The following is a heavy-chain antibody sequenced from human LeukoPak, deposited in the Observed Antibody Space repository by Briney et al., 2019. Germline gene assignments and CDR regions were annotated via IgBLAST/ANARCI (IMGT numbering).Heavy chain of an antibody. J-gene: IGHJ4*02. V-gene: IGHV3-66*01. CDR3: ARDLGYGRYFFDH. CDR1: GFTVSSKY. CDR2: IYSGGST. D-gene: IGHD5-18*01. Sequence: PGGSLRLSCAASGFTVSSKYMSWVRQAPGKGLEWVSVIYSGGSTYYADSVKGRFTISRDNSMNTLYLQMNSLRAEDTAVYYCARDLGYGRYFFDHWGQGTLVTVSS.